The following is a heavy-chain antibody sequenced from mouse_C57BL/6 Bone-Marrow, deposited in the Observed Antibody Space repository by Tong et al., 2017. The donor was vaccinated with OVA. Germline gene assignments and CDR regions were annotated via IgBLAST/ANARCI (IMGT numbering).Heavy chain of an antibody. CDR2: IDPEDGET. D-gene: IGHD1-2*01. CDR3: GSTAVPYYYAMDY. CDR1: GFNIKDYY. V-gene: IGHV14-2*01. J-gene: IGHJ4*01. Sequence: EVQLQESGAELVRSGASVKLSCTASGFNIKDYYMHWVKQRPEQGLEWIGRIDPEDGETKYAPKFQGKATITADTSSNTAYLQLSSLTSEDTAVYYCGSTAVPYYYAMDYWGQGTSVTVSS.